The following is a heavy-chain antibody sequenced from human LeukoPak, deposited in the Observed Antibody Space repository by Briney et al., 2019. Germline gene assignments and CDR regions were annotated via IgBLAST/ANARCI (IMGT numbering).Heavy chain of an antibody. CDR1: GFTFSSYA. Sequence: GGSLRLSCAASGFTFSSYAMSWVRQARGKGLEWVSVISGSGGSTYYADSAKGRFTISRDNSKNTLYLQMNSLRAEDTAVYYCAKGVGHIVVVTAADWGQGTLVTVSS. J-gene: IGHJ4*02. V-gene: IGHV3-23*01. CDR2: ISGSGGST. CDR3: AKGVGHIVVVTAAD. D-gene: IGHD2-21*02.